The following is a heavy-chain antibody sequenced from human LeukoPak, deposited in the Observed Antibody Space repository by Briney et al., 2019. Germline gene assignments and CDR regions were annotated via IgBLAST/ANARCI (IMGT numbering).Heavy chain of an antibody. CDR2: IKSKTDGGTT. Sequence: GGSLRLSCAASGFTFSSCAMSWVRQAPGKGLEWVGRIKSKTDGGTTDYAAPVKGRFTISRDDSKNTLYLQMNSLKTEDTAVYYCTTDGYSSSWDTSYYFDYWGQGTLVTVSS. J-gene: IGHJ4*02. V-gene: IGHV3-15*01. CDR1: GFTFSSCA. CDR3: TTDGYSSSWDTSYYFDY. D-gene: IGHD6-13*01.